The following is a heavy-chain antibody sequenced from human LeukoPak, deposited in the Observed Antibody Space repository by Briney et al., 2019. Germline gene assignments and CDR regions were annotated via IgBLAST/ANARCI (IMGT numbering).Heavy chain of an antibody. D-gene: IGHD2-8*02. V-gene: IGHV3-30*03. CDR1: GFRFNSHH. J-gene: IGHJ4*02. CDR2: TPLDRSSP. CDR3: ARQSLDASGLDH. Sequence: GGSLRLSCAVSGFRFNSHHMHWVRQAPNKGLEWVAVTPLDRSSPSHAASVNGRFTVSRDNSKDTLFLHMDSLRVDDTAIYYCARQSLDASGLDHWGQGVLVTVSS.